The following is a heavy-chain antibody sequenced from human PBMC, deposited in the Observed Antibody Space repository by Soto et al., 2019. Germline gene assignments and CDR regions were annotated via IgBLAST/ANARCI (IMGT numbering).Heavy chain of an antibody. V-gene: IGHV3-21*01. D-gene: IGHD2-21*02. CDR1: GFAFSSYT. CDR2: ISSSYYI. Sequence: PGGSLRLSCSASGFAFSSYTMKWVRQAPGKGLEWVASISSSYYIKYADSVKGRFTISRDNAKNSLYLQMNSLRAEDTAVYYCARGDVMVLTATANFDYWGQGTQVTVSS. CDR3: ARGDVMVLTATANFDY. J-gene: IGHJ4*02.